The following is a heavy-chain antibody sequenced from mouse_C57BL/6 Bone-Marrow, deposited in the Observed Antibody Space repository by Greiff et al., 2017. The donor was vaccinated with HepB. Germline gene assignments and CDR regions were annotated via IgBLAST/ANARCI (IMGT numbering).Heavy chain of an antibody. V-gene: IGHV5-16*02. CDR2: INYDGSST. CDR3: ARRYDYPRQDY. Sequence: DVMLVESEGGLVQPGSSMKLSCTASGFTFSDYYMAWVRQVPEKGLEWVANINYDGSSTYYLDSLKSRFIISRDNAKNILYLQMSSLKSEDTAMYYCARRYDYPRQDYWGQGTSGTVSS. CDR1: GFTFSDYY. D-gene: IGHD2-4*01. J-gene: IGHJ4*01.